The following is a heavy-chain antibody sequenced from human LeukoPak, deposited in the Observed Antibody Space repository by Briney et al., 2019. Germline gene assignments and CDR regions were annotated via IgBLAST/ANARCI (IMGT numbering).Heavy chain of an antibody. CDR1: DFTFSTYA. CDR2: ISGGGDAT. V-gene: IGHV3-23*01. J-gene: IGHJ4*02. CDR3: ARRPLSSSLVYYFDY. D-gene: IGHD6-13*01. Sequence: GGSLRLSCAASDFTFSTYAMSWVRQAPGKGLEWVSTISGGGDATYYADSVKGRFTISRDNSKNTLYLQMNSLRADDTAVYYCARRPLSSSLVYYFDYWGQGTLVTVSS.